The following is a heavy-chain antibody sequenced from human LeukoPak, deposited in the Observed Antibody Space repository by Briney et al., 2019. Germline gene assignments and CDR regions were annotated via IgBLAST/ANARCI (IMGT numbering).Heavy chain of an antibody. CDR2: IIPILGIA. CDR3: ARVGVVPAENYYYMDV. CDR1: GGTFSSYT. D-gene: IGHD2-2*01. Sequence: SXKVSCKASGGTFSSYTISWVRQAPGQGLEWMGRIIPILGIANYAQKFQGRVTITADKSTSTAYMELSSLRSEDTAVYYCARVGVVPAENYYYMDVWGKGTTVTVSS. V-gene: IGHV1-69*02. J-gene: IGHJ6*03.